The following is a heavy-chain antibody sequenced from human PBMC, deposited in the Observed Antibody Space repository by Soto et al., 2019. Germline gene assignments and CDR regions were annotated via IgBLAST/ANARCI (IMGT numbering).Heavy chain of an antibody. V-gene: IGHV4-4*07. Sequence: SETLSLTCTVSGGSISSYYWSWIRQPAGKGLEWIGRIYTSGSTNYNPSLKSRVTMSVDTSKNQFSLKLSSVTAADTAMYYCARLYYLDDTGYFEYWGQGTLVTVSS. CDR2: IYTSGST. J-gene: IGHJ4*02. CDR3: ARLYYLDDTGYFEY. CDR1: GGSISSYY. D-gene: IGHD3-22*01.